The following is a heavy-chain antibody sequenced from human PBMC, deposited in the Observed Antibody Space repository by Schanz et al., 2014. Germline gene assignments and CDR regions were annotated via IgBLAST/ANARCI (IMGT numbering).Heavy chain of an antibody. D-gene: IGHD3-3*01. CDR2: VSRSTPDI. CDR1: GFTFGDYA. Sequence: EVQLVESGGGLVQPGGSLRLSCAASGFTFGDYAMNWVRQAPGKGPEWVSYVSRSTPDIYYADSVKGRFTMSRDNAKNSVFLQMNSLRAEDTAVYYCVRDSFFAFDYWGQGTLVNVSS. V-gene: IGHV3-48*01. J-gene: IGHJ4*02. CDR3: VRDSFFAFDY.